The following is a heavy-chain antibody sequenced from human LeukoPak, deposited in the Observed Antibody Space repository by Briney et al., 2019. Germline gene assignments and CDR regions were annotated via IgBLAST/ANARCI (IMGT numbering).Heavy chain of an antibody. CDR3: ARAYSSAWYWNWFDP. CDR1: GYSISSGYY. D-gene: IGHD6-19*01. V-gene: IGHV4-38-2*02. CDR2: IHHSGST. J-gene: IGHJ5*02. Sequence: SETLSLTCTVSGYSISSGYYWGWIRQPPGKGLEWIGNIHHSGSTYYNPSLKSRGTISIDTSKNQFSLKLSSVTAADTAVYYCARAYSSAWYWNWFDPWGQGTLVTVSS.